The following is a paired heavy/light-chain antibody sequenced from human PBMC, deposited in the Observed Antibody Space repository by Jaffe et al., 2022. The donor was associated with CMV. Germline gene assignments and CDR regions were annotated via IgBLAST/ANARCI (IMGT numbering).Heavy chain of an antibody. CDR1: GYSFTSYW. V-gene: IGHV5-51*01. CDR2: IYPGDSDT. J-gene: IGHJ4*02. CDR3: ASLPVYDKPWWDY. Sequence: EVQLVQSGAEVKKPGESLKISCKASGYSFTSYWIAWVRQMPGKGLEWMGSIYPGDSDTRGSPSFQGHVTISADKSISTAYLQWSSLKASDTAIYYCASLPVYDKPWWDYWGQGTLVTVSS. D-gene: IGHD2-8*01.
Light chain of an antibody. CDR2: AAS. Sequence: DIQMTQSPSSLSASVGDRVTITCRASQGIRNDLGWYQQKPGKAPKRLIYAASSLQSGVPSRFSGSGSGTEFTLTISSLQPEDFATYYCLQHNNLWTFGQGTKVEIK. J-gene: IGKJ1*01. CDR1: QGIRND. V-gene: IGKV1-17*01. CDR3: LQHNNLWT.